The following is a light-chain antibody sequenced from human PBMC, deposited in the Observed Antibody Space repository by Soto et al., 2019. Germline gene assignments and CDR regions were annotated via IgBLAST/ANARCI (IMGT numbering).Light chain of an antibody. J-gene: IGLJ2*01. CDR2: DVS. Sequence: QSVLTQPASVSGSPGQSITISCTGTSSDVGGYNYVSWYQQHPGKAPKLMIYDVSNWPSGVSNRFSGSKSGNTASLTISGLQAEDEADFYCSSYTSSSTLVLFGGGTKLTVL. CDR1: SSDVGGYNY. CDR3: SSYTSSSTLVL. V-gene: IGLV2-14*01.